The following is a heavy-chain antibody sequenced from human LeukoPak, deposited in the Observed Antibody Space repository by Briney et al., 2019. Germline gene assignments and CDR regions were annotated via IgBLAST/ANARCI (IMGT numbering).Heavy chain of an antibody. CDR1: GFTFSSYA. V-gene: IGHV3-30-3*01. J-gene: IGHJ3*02. D-gene: IGHD3-22*01. Sequence: GGSLRLSCAASGFTFSSYAMHWVRQAPGKGLEWVAVISYDGSNKCYADSVKGRFTISRDNSKNTLYLQMNSLRAEDTAVYYCARECRVGYDSAAFDIWGQGAMVTVSS. CDR3: ARECRVGYDSAAFDI. CDR2: ISYDGSNK.